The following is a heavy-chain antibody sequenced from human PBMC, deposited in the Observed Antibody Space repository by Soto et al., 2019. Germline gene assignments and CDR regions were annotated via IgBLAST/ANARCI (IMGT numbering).Heavy chain of an antibody. CDR1: GFPFVIYT. D-gene: IGHD3-10*01. CDR3: AREGNYHDF. J-gene: IGHJ4*02. V-gene: IGHV3-21*01. Sequence: EIQLVESGGALVKPGGSLKLSCETSGFPFVIYTMNWVRQAPGKGLEWVSSISSSGTYIDYADSVEGRFAISRDDAKNSVFLEMTSMRVDDTAVAYCAREGNYHDFWGQGTLVTVSS. CDR2: ISSSGTYI.